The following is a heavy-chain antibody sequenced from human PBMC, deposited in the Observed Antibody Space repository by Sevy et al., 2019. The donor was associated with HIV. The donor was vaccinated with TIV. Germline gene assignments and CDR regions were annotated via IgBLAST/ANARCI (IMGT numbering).Heavy chain of an antibody. J-gene: IGHJ4*02. CDR2: INPNSGDT. CDR1: GYTFTAYY. Sequence: ASVKVSCKAPGYTFTAYYMHWVRQAPGQGLEWMGWINPNSGDTNYAQKFQDRVTMTTDASISTAYMELSRLRSDDTAVYYCARGGLCGDTTAYTYWGQGTLVTVSS. CDR3: ARGGLCGDTTAYTY. V-gene: IGHV1-2*02. D-gene: IGHD3-16*01.